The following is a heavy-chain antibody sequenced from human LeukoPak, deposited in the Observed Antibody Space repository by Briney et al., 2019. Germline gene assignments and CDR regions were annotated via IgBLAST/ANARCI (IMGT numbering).Heavy chain of an antibody. CDR1: GFTFSSYS. D-gene: IGHD3-22*01. CDR3: ARAFYDSSGYRDDAFDI. CDR2: TSSSSSYI. V-gene: IGHV3-21*01. Sequence: GGSLRLSCAASGFTFSSYSMNWVRQAPGKGLEWVSSTSSSSSYIYYADSVKGRFTISRDNAKNSLYLQMNSLRAEDTAVYYCARAFYDSSGYRDDAFDIWGQGTMVTVSS. J-gene: IGHJ3*02.